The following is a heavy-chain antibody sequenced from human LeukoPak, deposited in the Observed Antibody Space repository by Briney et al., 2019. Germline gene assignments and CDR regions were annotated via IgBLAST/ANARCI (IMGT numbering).Heavy chain of an antibody. CDR3: ARDKLGKRGAFDI. CDR2: INGDGGKT. J-gene: IGHJ3*02. D-gene: IGHD7-27*01. CDR1: GFTFHDYA. Sequence: GGSLRLSCAASGFTFHDYAMHWVRQAPGKGLEWVSLINGDGGKTYYGDSGKGRFTISRDNSKNSLYLQMNSLRAEDTAVYYCARDKLGKRGAFDIWGQGTTVTVSS. V-gene: IGHV3-43*02.